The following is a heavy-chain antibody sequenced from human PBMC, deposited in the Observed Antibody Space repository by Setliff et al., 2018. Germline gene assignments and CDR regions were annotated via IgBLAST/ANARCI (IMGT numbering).Heavy chain of an antibody. CDR1: GGSFSGYY. D-gene: IGHD3-22*01. CDR2: IYHSGSA. CDR3: AGDSSGYKPFDY. V-gene: IGHV4-34*01. Sequence: KPSETLSLTCAVYGGSFSGYYWGWIRQPPGKGLEWIAYIYHSGSAYYNPSLKSRVTMSVDTSKNQFSLKLSSVTAADTAVYYCAGDSSGYKPFDYWGQGTLVTVSS. J-gene: IGHJ4*02.